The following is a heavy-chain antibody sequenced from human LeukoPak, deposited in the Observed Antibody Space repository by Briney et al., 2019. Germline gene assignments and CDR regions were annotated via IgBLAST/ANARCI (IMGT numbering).Heavy chain of an antibody. CDR1: GYTLTELS. CDR3: ARAEYSSSPGVKGGQAYYYYYYMDV. V-gene: IGHV1-24*01. J-gene: IGHJ6*03. D-gene: IGHD6-6*01. Sequence: ASVKVSCKVSGYTLTELSMHWVRQAPGKGLEWMGGFDPEDGETIYAQKFQGRVTMTEDTSTDTAYMELSSLRSEDTAVYYCARAEYSSSPGVKGGQAYYYYYYMDVWGKGTTVTVSS. CDR2: FDPEDGET.